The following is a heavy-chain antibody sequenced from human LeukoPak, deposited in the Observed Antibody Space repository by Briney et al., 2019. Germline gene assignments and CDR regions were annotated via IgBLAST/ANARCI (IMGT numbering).Heavy chain of an antibody. CDR3: ARVGVSSGWYGYFDY. CDR1: GGSFSSYY. CDR2: IYYSGST. D-gene: IGHD6-19*01. Sequence: SETLSLTCAVYGGSFSSYYWSWIRQPPGKGLEWIGYIYYSGSTNYNPSLKSRVTISVDTSKNQFSLKLSSVTAADTAVYYCARVGVSSGWYGYFDYWGQGTLVTVSS. J-gene: IGHJ4*02. V-gene: IGHV4-59*01.